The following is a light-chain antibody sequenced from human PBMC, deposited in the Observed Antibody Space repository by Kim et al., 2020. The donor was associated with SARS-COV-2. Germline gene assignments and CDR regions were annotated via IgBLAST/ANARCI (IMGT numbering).Light chain of an antibody. CDR3: SSYTTTSAWV. Sequence: GQAITIDCTATSSDLGSYNYVAWYQQHPGKAPKLMIYDVTKRPSGVSDRFSCSKSGNTASLTISGLQAEDEADYYCSSYTTTSAWVFGGGTQLTVL. V-gene: IGLV2-14*04. J-gene: IGLJ3*02. CDR1: SSDLGSYNY. CDR2: DVT.